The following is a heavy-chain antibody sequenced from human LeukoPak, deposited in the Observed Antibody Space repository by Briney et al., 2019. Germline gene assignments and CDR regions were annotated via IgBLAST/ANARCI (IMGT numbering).Heavy chain of an antibody. CDR1: GFTFSDYY. Sequence: PGGSLRLSCAASGFTFSDYYMSWVRQAPGKGLEWVSYISSIGSTIYYADSVKGRFTISRDNAKNSLYLQMNSMRAEDTAVYYCARDGVVPAAIRWNWFDPWGQGTLVTVSS. J-gene: IGHJ5*02. V-gene: IGHV3-11*01. D-gene: IGHD2-2*01. CDR3: ARDGVVPAAIRWNWFDP. CDR2: ISSIGSTI.